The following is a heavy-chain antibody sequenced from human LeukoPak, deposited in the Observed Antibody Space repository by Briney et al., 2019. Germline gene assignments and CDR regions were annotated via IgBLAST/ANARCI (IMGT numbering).Heavy chain of an antibody. Sequence: SETLSLTCTVSGDSVSSGDYHWSWTRQPPGKGLEWIGYISNSGNTNYNPSLKSRVTISIDTSKNQFSLKLSSVTAADTAVYYCARVRALSYHDSSGDFYYFDYWGQGTLVTVSS. J-gene: IGHJ4*02. CDR1: GDSVSSGDYH. V-gene: IGHV4-61*08. CDR3: ARVRALSYHDSSGDFYYFDY. D-gene: IGHD3-22*01. CDR2: ISNSGNT.